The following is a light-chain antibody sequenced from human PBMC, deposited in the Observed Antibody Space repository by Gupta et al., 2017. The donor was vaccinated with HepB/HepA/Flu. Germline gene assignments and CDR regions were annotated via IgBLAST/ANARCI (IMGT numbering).Light chain of an antibody. V-gene: IGLV1-44*01. Sequence: QSVLTPLPSSSGTTGRRATISCSGRISNIGTNNVNWYKQVPGMAPKLIISINDQRPSGVPDRFSGAKSGTSASLAISGLQSDEEADYYCGAWDDSLNGFYVFGTGTQVTV. CDR1: ISNIGTNN. CDR2: IND. J-gene: IGLJ1*01. CDR3: GAWDDSLNGFYV.